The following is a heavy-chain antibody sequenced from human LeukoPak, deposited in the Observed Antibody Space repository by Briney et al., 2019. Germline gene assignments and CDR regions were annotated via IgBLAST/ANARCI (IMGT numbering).Heavy chain of an antibody. CDR2: VNPDGSSV. D-gene: IGHD3-16*01. CDR1: GFTFTRYW. J-gene: IGHJ4*02. Sequence: GGSLRLSCTASGFTFTRYWMHWVRKAPGKGLVWVSRVNPDGSSVTYGDSVKGRFTSSRDNAKNTLYLQMNSLRAEDMAVYYCARGGSYGDYWGQGILVTVSS. CDR3: ARGGSYGDY. V-gene: IGHV3-74*01.